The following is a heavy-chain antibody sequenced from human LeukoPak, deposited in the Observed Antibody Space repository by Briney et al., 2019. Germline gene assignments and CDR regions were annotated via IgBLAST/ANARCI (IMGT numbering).Heavy chain of an antibody. V-gene: IGHV3-48*01. CDR3: ARLLGSSWYDYYYYYMDV. D-gene: IGHD6-13*01. J-gene: IGHJ6*03. Sequence: GGSLRLSCAASGFTFSSYSMNWVRQAPGKGLEWVSYISSSSSTIYYADSVKGRFTISRDNAKNSLYLQMNSLRAEDTAVYYCARLLGSSWYDYYYYYMDVWGKGTTVTVSS. CDR1: GFTFSSYS. CDR2: ISSSSSTI.